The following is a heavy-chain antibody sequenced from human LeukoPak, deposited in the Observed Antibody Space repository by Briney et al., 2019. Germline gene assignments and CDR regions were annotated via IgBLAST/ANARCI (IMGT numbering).Heavy chain of an antibody. CDR3: ASRIAAAGDFDY. D-gene: IGHD6-13*01. Sequence: SETLPLTCAVYGGSFSGYYWSWIRQPPGKGLEWIGEINHSGSTNYNPSLKSRVTISVDTSKNQFSLKLSSVTAADTAAYYCASRIAAAGDFDYWGQGTLVTVSS. J-gene: IGHJ4*02. CDR2: INHSGST. CDR1: GGSFSGYY. V-gene: IGHV4-34*01.